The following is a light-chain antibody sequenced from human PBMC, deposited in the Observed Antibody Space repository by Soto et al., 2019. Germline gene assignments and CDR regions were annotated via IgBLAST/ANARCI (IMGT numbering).Light chain of an antibody. CDR3: AAWDDSLRALL. Sequence: QSVLTQPPSVSAAPGQKVVLSCSGGRSNIGINYVSWYQRFPGTAPRLLIYDNNQRPSGIPDRFSGSKSGASAALAIVGLQTGDEADYFCAAWDDSLRALLFGGGTKLTVL. J-gene: IGLJ2*01. CDR2: DNN. CDR1: RSNIGINY. V-gene: IGLV1-51*01.